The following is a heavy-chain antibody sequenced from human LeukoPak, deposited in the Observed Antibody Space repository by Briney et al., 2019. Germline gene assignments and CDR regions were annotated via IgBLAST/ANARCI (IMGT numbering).Heavy chain of an antibody. Sequence: GGSLRLSCAASGFTFSNAWMSWVRQAPGKGLEWVGRIKSKTDGGTTDYAAPVKGRFTISRDDSKNTLYLQMNSLRAEDTAVYYCARSFYAWWSAAFDYWGQGTLVTVSS. V-gene: IGHV3-15*01. CDR1: GFTFSNAW. CDR3: ARSFYAWWSAAFDY. CDR2: IKSKTDGGTT. J-gene: IGHJ4*02. D-gene: IGHD2-15*01.